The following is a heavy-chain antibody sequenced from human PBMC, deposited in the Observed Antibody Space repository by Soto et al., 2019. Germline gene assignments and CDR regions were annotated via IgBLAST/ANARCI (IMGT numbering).Heavy chain of an antibody. J-gene: IGHJ6*02. Sequence: SVELSCKASGGTFSSYDISWVRQAPGQGLEWMGGIIPIFGTANYAQKFQGRVTITADESTSTAYMELSSLRSEDTAVYYCARRPITIFGVVIMVDYYGMDVWGQGTTVTVSS. CDR1: GGTFSSYD. CDR3: ARRPITIFGVVIMVDYYGMDV. V-gene: IGHV1-69*13. CDR2: IIPIFGTA. D-gene: IGHD3-3*01.